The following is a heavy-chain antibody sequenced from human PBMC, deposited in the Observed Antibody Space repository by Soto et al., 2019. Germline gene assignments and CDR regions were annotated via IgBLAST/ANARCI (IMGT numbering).Heavy chain of an antibody. CDR2: ISYDGSNK. CDR3: AREYSSSRGFDY. J-gene: IGHJ4*02. V-gene: IGHV3-30-3*01. CDR1: GFPFSSYA. D-gene: IGHD6-6*01. Sequence: GGSLRLSCAASGFPFSSYAMHWVRQAPGKGLEWVAVISYDGSNKYYADSVKGRFTISRDNSKNTLYLQMNSLRAEDTAVYYCAREYSSSRGFDYWGQGTLVTVSS.